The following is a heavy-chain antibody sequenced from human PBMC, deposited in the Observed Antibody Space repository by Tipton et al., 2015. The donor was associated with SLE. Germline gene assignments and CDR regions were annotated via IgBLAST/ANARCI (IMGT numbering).Heavy chain of an antibody. Sequence: TLSLTCAVYGGSFSGYYWSWIRQPPGKGLEWIGEITHSGRTNYNPSLKSRLTISVDTSKNQFSLKLSSATAADTALYYCARSGGIWAVTYHWLDPWGHGIMVTVSS. CDR3: ARSGGIWAVTYHWLDP. CDR2: ITHSGRT. V-gene: IGHV4-34*01. CDR1: GGSFSGYY. J-gene: IGHJ5*02. D-gene: IGHD4-11*01.